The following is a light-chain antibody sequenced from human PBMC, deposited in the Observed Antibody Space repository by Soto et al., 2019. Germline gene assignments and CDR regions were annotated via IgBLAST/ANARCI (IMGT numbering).Light chain of an antibody. V-gene: IGLV2-23*02. J-gene: IGLJ2*01. CDR1: SSNVGSYNL. CDR3: CSYVGSSTSGVV. Sequence: QSALTQPASVSGSPGQSITISCTGTSSNVGSYNLVSWYQHHPGKAPKLMIYEVSERPSGVSNRFSGSKSGNTASLRISGLQADDAADYYCCSYVGSSTSGVVFGGGTKLTVL. CDR2: EVS.